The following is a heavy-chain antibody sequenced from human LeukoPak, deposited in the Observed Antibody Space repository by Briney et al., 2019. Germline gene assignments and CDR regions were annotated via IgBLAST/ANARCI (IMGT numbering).Heavy chain of an antibody. Sequence: GRSLRLSCAASGFTFINFAMHWVRQAPGKGFEWVSIISSGGVLRYYADSLKGRFTISRDNSKNTLYLQLDSLRPEDTAVYFCATDSTYYYDSGSSGPHYFDNWGQGTLVTVSS. CDR2: ISSGGVLR. D-gene: IGHD3-10*01. CDR3: ATDSTYYYDSGSSGPHYFDN. CDR1: GFTFINFA. V-gene: IGHV3-30*01. J-gene: IGHJ4*02.